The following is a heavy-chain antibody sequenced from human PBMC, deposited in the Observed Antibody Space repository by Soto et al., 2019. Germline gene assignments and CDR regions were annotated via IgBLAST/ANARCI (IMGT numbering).Heavy chain of an antibody. V-gene: IGHV4-61*01. CDR3: ARAPAVAAADSSEDCYYYAMDF. D-gene: IGHD2-15*01. CDR1: GGSVSSKNFC. J-gene: IGHJ6*02. CDR2: IFYTGST. Sequence: SETLSLTCTVSGGSVSSKNFCWSWIRQPPGRGLEWIGSIFYTGSTNYNPSLKSRVTISLDTSKNQFSLKLSSMTTADTAVYYCARAPAVAAADSSEDCYYYAMDFWGQGTTVTVSS.